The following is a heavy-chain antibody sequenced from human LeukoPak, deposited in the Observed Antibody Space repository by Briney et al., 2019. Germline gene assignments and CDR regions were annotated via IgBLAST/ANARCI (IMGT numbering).Heavy chain of an antibody. D-gene: IGHD4-17*01. V-gene: IGHV4-39*07. Sequence: SETLSLTCTVSGGSISSSSYYWGWIRQPPGKGLEWIGSIYYSGSTYYNPSLKSRVTISVDTSKNQFSLKLSSVTAADTAVYYCARDFYGDRYFDYWGQGTLVTVSS. J-gene: IGHJ4*02. CDR2: IYYSGST. CDR1: GGSISSSSYY. CDR3: ARDFYGDRYFDY.